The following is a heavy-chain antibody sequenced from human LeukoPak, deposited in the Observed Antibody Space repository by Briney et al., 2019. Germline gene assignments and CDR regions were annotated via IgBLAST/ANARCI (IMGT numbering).Heavy chain of an antibody. CDR1: GYSFTSYW. CDR2: IYPGDSDT. D-gene: IGHD3-10*01. V-gene: IGHV5-51*01. J-gene: IGHJ6*02. Sequence: GESLKISCKTSGYSFTSYWIGWVRQVPGKGLEWMGIIYPGDSDTRYSPSFQGQVTISADKSISTAYLQWSSLKASDTAMYYCASSYYYGSGPRYYGMDVWGQGTTVTVSS. CDR3: ASSYYYGSGPRYYGMDV.